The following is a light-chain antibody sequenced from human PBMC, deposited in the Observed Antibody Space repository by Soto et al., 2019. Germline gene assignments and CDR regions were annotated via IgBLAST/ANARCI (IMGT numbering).Light chain of an antibody. V-gene: IGLV2-14*03. CDR1: SSDVGGYDY. Sequence: QSALTQPASVSGSPGQSITISYTGTSSDVGGYDYVSWYQHHPGKAPKLILYDVSNRPSGISDRFSGSKSGNTASLTISDLQADDEADYYCSSYTNTNTLVFGGGTKLTVL. J-gene: IGLJ2*01. CDR3: SSYTNTNTLV. CDR2: DVS.